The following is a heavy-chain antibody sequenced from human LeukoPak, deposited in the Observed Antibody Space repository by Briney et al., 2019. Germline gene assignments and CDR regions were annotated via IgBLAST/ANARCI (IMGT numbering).Heavy chain of an antibody. CDR2: ISSSSSYI. Sequence: PGESLRLSCAASGFTFSSYSMNWVRQAPGKGLEWVSSISSSSSYIYYADSVKGRFTISRDNAKNSLYLQMNRLRAEDTAVYYCARDFVPPNSGYDLGYYYYYMDVWGKGTTVTVSS. V-gene: IGHV3-21*01. J-gene: IGHJ6*03. D-gene: IGHD5-12*01. CDR1: GFTFSSYS. CDR3: ARDFVPPNSGYDLGYYYYYMDV.